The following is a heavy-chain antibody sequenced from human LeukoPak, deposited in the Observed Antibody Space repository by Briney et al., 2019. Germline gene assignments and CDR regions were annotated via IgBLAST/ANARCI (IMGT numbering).Heavy chain of an antibody. Sequence: GGALQISCKGSGYNFTSYWISWGRQVPGKGLEWMGRIDPSESYTNYSPSFQGHVTISADKSISTAYLQWSSLKASDTAMYYRARHHNPSVAGDYWGQGTLVTVSS. J-gene: IGHJ4*02. D-gene: IGHD4-23*01. CDR1: GYNFTSYW. CDR2: IDPSESYT. V-gene: IGHV5-10-1*01. CDR3: ARHHNPSVAGDY.